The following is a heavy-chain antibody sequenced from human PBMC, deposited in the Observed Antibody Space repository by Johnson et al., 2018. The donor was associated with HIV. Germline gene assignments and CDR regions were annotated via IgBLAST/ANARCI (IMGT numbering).Heavy chain of an antibody. CDR2: ISRGASSGSVI. Sequence: VQLVESGGGVVQPGGSLRLSCAASGFRFSDYFVSWIRQAPGKGLEWVSYISRGASSGSVIYYADSVKGRFTISRDNAKNSVYLQMNSLRGDDTAVYYCASDYGDYDHAFDIWGQGTVVTVTS. D-gene: IGHD4-17*01. J-gene: IGHJ3*02. CDR1: GFRFSDYF. V-gene: IGHV3-11*04. CDR3: ASDYGDYDHAFDI.